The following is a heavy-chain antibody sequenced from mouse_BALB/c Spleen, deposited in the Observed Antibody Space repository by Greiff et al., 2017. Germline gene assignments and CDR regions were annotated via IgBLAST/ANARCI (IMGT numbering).Heavy chain of an antibody. CDR1: GFSLTSYG. CDR3: ARNMRNYDYAMDY. Sequence: QVQLKESGPGLVQPSQSLSITCTVSGFSLTSYGVHWVRQSPGKGLEWLGVIWSGGSTDYNAAFISRLSISKDNSKSQVFFKMNSLQANDTAIYYCARNMRNYDYAMDYWGQGTSVTVSS. CDR2: IWSGGST. D-gene: IGHD2-1*01. V-gene: IGHV2-2*02. J-gene: IGHJ4*01.